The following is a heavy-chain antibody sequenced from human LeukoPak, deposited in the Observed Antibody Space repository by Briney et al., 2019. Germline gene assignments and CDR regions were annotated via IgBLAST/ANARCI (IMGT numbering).Heavy chain of an antibody. V-gene: IGHV1-2*02. CDR1: RYIFTSYY. J-gene: IGHJ4*02. Sequence: ASVKVSCKASRYIFTSYYIYWVRQAPGQGLEWMGWINPNNGGTKYAQKFHGRVTMTSDTSISTAYMELSRLRSDDTAMYYCARDRGNSWFADYWGQGTLVTVSS. CDR2: INPNNGGT. D-gene: IGHD6-13*01. CDR3: ARDRGNSWFADY.